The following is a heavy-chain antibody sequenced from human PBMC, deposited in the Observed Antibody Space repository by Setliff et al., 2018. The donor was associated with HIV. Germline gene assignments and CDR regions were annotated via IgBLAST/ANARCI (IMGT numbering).Heavy chain of an antibody. J-gene: IGHJ3*02. CDR3: ARDRGDHTFWRTYVSHDAFEI. CDR2: IYYRGTP. V-gene: IGHV4-39*07. D-gene: IGHD3-3*01. CDR1: GGSINSRGYY. Sequence: SETLSLTCTVSGGSINSRGYYWGWIRQPPGRGLEWIASIYYRGTPYYSPSLKSRVNISIDASKNQFSLNLTSVIAADTAIYFCARDRGDHTFWRTYVSHDAFEIWGRGTRVTVSS.